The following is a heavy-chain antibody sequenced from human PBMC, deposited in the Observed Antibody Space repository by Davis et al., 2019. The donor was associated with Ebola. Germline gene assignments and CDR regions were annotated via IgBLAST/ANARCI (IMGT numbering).Heavy chain of an antibody. Sequence: GESLKISCAASGFTFSSYAMSWVRQAPGKGLEWVSAISGSGGSTYYADSVKGRFTISRDNSKNTLYLQMNSLRAEDPAVYYCANIPLSATGCYFDYWGQGTLVTVSS. CDR1: GFTFSSYA. CDR2: ISGSGGST. D-gene: IGHD1-26*01. J-gene: IGHJ4*02. V-gene: IGHV3-23*01. CDR3: ANIPLSATGCYFDY.